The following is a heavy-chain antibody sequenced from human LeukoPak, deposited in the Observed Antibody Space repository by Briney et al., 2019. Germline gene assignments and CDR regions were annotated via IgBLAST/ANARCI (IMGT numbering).Heavy chain of an antibody. CDR3: ARGGRGSAAVVAPRSFDI. CDR2: ISDNGGRT. Sequence: GGSLRLSCAASGFTFSGYAMSWVRQAPGKGLEWVSTISDNGGRTYYADSVKGRFTISRDNSKNTLYLQMNNLRAEDSALYYCARGGRGSAAVVAPRSFDIWGQGTMVTVSS. D-gene: IGHD3-22*01. CDR1: GFTFSGYA. J-gene: IGHJ3*02. V-gene: IGHV3-23*01.